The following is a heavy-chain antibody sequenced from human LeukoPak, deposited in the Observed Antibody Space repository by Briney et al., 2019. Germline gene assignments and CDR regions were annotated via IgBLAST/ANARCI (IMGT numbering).Heavy chain of an antibody. CDR3: ARGSREGATTFGGY. CDR2: ISSSSSYI. D-gene: IGHD1-26*01. J-gene: IGHJ4*02. V-gene: IGHV3-21*01. CDR1: GSTFSSYS. Sequence: GGSLRLSCAASGSTFSSYSMNWVRQAPGKGLEWVSSISSSSSYIYYADSVKGRFTISRDNAKNSLYLQMNSLRAEDTAVYYCARGSREGATTFGGYWGQGTLVTVSS.